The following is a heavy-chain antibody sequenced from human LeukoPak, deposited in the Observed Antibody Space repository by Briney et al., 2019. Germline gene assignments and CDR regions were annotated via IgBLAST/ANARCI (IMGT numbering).Heavy chain of an antibody. J-gene: IGHJ5*02. V-gene: IGHV3-21*01. CDR2: ISSSSSYI. Sequence: GGSLRLSCAASGFTFSSYSMNWVRQAPGKGLEWVSSISSSSSYIYYADSVKGRFTISRDNAKNSLYLQMNSLRAEDTAVYYCARGSKSIQYQNWFDPWGQGTLVTVSS. D-gene: IGHD2-2*01. CDR1: GFTFSSYS. CDR3: ARGSKSIQYQNWFDP.